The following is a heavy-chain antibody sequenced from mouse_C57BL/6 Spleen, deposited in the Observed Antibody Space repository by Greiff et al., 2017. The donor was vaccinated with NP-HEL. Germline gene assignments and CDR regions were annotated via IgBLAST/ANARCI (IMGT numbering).Heavy chain of an antibody. J-gene: IGHJ4*01. Sequence: EVKLVESGGGLVKPGGSLKLSCAASGFTFSDYGMHWVRQAPEKGLEWVAYISSGSSTIYYADTVKGRFTISRDNAKNTLFLQMTSLRSEDTAMYYCARPYYGSSYDYAMDYWGKGTSVTVSS. CDR3: ARPYYGSSYDYAMDY. CDR1: GFTFSDYG. D-gene: IGHD1-1*01. V-gene: IGHV5-17*01. CDR2: ISSGSSTI.